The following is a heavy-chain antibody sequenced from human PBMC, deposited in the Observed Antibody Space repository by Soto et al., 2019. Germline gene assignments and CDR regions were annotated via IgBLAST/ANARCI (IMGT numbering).Heavy chain of an antibody. CDR3: AREETAWPLAYGLDV. V-gene: IGHV3-7*01. CDR2: IKKDGSGK. D-gene: IGHD2-21*02. Sequence: PGGSLRLSCAASGFTFRNYWMSWVRQAPGKGLEWVANIKKDGSGKYYADSVKGRFTISRDNAKNSVSLQMNSLRDEDTAVYYCAREETAWPLAYGLDVWGQGTTVTVSS. CDR1: GFTFRNYW. J-gene: IGHJ6*02.